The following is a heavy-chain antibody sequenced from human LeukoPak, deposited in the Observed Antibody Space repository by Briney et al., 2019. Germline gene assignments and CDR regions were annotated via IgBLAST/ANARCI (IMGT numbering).Heavy chain of an antibody. CDR2: MNPNSGNT. D-gene: IGHD3-22*01. CDR1: GYAFTSYD. Sequence: ASVKVSCKASGYAFTSYDINWVRQATGQGLEWMGWMNPNSGNTDYAQKFQGRVTITRNTSISTAYMELSSLRSEDTAVYYCARGNYDSSGYYRYFDYWGQGTLVTVSS. J-gene: IGHJ4*02. CDR3: ARGNYDSSGYYRYFDY. V-gene: IGHV1-8*03.